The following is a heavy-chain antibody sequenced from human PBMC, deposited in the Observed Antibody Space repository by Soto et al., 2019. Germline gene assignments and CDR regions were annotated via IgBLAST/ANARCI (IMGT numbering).Heavy chain of an antibody. J-gene: IGHJ6*02. CDR3: SGGGRNFCGLDV. D-gene: IGHD2-15*01. CDR1: GDSINIPYW. Sequence: QVQLQESGPGLVKPSGTLSLNCTVSGDSINIPYWWTWVRQSPGQGLEWIGEIYHTGGTHYNPSLKSRLSLSVDKSENQFSLRLSSVTAADTAVYYCSGGGRNFCGLDVWGQGTTVTVS. V-gene: IGHV4-4*02. CDR2: IYHTGGT.